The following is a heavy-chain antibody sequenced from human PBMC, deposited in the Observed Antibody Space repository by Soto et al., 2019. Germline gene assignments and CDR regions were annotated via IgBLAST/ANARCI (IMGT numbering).Heavy chain of an antibody. V-gene: IGHV3-33*01. CDR2: IWYDGSNK. D-gene: IGHD7-27*01. Sequence: QVQLVESGGGVVQPGRSLRLSCAASGFTFSSYGMHWVRQAPGKGLEWVAVIWYDGSNKYYADSVKGRFTISRDNSKNTLYLQMNSLRAEDTAVYYCARGTGDAVVYWYFDLWSRGTLVTVSS. CDR3: ARGTGDAVVYWYFDL. J-gene: IGHJ2*01. CDR1: GFTFSSYG.